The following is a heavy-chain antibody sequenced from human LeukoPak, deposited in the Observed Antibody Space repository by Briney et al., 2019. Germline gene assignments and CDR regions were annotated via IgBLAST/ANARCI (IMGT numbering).Heavy chain of an antibody. V-gene: IGHV3-7*01. D-gene: IGHD3-3*01. J-gene: IGHJ4*02. CDR2: IKHDGSEK. CDR1: GFFFTDYA. Sequence: GGSLRLSCAASGFFFTDYAMSWVRQAPGKGLEWVANIKHDGSEKYYVDSVKGQFTISRDNPKNSLYLQMNSLRAEDTAVYYCARGATYYDFWSGLKVSDYWGQGTLVTVSS. CDR3: ARGATYYDFWSGLKVSDY.